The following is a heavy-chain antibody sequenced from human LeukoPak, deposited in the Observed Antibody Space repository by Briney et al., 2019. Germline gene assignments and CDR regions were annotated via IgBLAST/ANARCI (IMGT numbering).Heavy chain of an antibody. CDR3: ARGTLYSGWSYYLDY. CDR1: GGSFSGYY. D-gene: IGHD6-19*01. V-gene: IGHV4-34*01. J-gene: IGHJ4*02. Sequence: SETLSLTCAVYGGSFSGYYWSWIRQPPGKGLEWIGEINHSGGTNYNPSLKSRVTISVDTSKNQFSLKLSSVTAADTAVYYCARGTLYSGWSYYLDYWGQGTLVTVSS. CDR2: INHSGGT.